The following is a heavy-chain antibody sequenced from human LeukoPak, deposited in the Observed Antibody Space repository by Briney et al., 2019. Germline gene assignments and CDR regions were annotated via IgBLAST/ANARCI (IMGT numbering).Heavy chain of an antibody. J-gene: IGHJ4*02. V-gene: IGHV3-11*06. CDR1: GFTVSDYY. D-gene: IGHD4/OR15-4a*01. CDR2: ISTSSSYT. Sequence: GGSLRLSCAASGFTVSDYYMSWIRQAPGKGLEWVSYISTSSSYTNYADSVKGRFTISRDNAKNSLYLQMDSLRAEDTAVYYCARGGANRFDSWGQGALVTVSS. CDR3: ARGGANRFDS.